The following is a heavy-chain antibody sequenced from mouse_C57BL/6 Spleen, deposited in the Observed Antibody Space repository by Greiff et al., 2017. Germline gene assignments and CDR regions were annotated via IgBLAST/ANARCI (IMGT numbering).Heavy chain of an antibody. V-gene: IGHV1-82*01. CDR3: ARLLRYGDYFDY. CDR1: GYAFSSSW. D-gene: IGHD1-1*01. CDR2: IYPGDGDT. Sequence: VQLQQSGPELVKPGASVKISCKASGYAFSSSWLNWVKQRPGKGLEWIGRIYPGDGDTNYNGKFKGQATLTADKSSSTAYMQLSSLTSEDSAVYFCARLLRYGDYFDYWGQGTTLTVSS. J-gene: IGHJ2*01.